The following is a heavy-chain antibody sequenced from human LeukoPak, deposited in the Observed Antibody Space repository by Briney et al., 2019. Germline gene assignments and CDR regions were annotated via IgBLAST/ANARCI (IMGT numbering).Heavy chain of an antibody. J-gene: IGHJ4*02. CDR2: IKQDGSEK. V-gene: IGHV3-7*01. D-gene: IGHD6-13*01. CDR1: GFTFSSYW. CDR3: ARHLQPVAAAGTSLDY. Sequence: GGSLRLSCAASGFTFSSYWMSWVRQAPGKGLEWVANIKQDGSEKYYVDSVKGRFTISRDNAKNSLYLQMNSLRAEDTAVYYCARHLQPVAAAGTSLDYWGQGTLVTVSS.